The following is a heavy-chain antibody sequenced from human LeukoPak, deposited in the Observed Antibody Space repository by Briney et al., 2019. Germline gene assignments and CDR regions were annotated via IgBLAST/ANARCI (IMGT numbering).Heavy chain of an antibody. V-gene: IGHV3-23*01. Sequence: GGSLRLSCAASGFTFYNYAMSWVRQAPGKGLEWVSGISGSADTTYYADSVKGRFTISRDNSKNTLYLQMNSLRAEDTAVYYCAKTTTESSLYFQHWGQGTLVTVSS. J-gene: IGHJ1*01. CDR3: AKTTTESSLYFQH. CDR2: ISGSADTT. CDR1: GFTFYNYA. D-gene: IGHD1-1*01.